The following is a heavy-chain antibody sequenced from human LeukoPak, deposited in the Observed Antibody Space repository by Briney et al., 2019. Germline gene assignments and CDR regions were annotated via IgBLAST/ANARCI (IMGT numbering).Heavy chain of an antibody. CDR2: ISGSGGST. D-gene: IGHD3-22*01. V-gene: IGHV3-23*01. CDR1: GFTFGSYA. Sequence: GGSLRLSCAASGFTFGSYAMSWVRQAPGKGLEWVSAISGSGGSTYYADSVKGRFTISRDNSKNTLYLQMNSLRAEDTAVYYCARGGYYYPFDYWGQGTLVTVSS. CDR3: ARGGYYYPFDY. J-gene: IGHJ4*02.